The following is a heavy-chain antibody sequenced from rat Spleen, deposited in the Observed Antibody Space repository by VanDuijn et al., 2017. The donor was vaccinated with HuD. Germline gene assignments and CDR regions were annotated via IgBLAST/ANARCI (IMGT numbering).Heavy chain of an antibody. J-gene: IGHJ4*01. CDR3: ASHRHYSVYVMDA. CDR2: IIYDGSRT. Sequence: EVQLVESDGGLVQPGRSLKLSCAASGFTFSDYNMAWVRQAPKKGLEWVATIIYDGSRTYYRDSVDGRFTISRDNAKNTLYLQMDSLRSEDTATYHFASHRHYSVYVMDAWGQGASVTVSS. V-gene: IGHV5S10*01. D-gene: IGHD1-1*01. CDR1: GFTFSDYN.